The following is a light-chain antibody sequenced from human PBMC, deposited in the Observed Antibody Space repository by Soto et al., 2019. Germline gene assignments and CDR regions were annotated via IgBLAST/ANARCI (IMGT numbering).Light chain of an antibody. CDR3: GTWDGSLTAAV. CDR2: END. CDR1: NSNIGKNY. J-gene: IGLJ3*02. Sequence: QAVVTQPPSVSAAPGQKVSISCSGSNSNIGKNYVSWYLRLPGTAPKLVIYENDKRASGIPDRFSGSKSGTSATLGIIGLQTGDEADYYCGTWDGSLTAAVFGGGTKLTVL. V-gene: IGLV1-51*02.